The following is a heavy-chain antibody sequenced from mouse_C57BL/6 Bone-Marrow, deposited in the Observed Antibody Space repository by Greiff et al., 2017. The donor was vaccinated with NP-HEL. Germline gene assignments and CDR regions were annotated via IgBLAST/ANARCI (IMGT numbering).Heavy chain of an antibody. D-gene: IGHD3-1*01. CDR3: TRRATSHWYFDV. CDR2: IDPENGDT. Sequence: EVHLVESGAELVRPGASVKLSCTASGFNIKDDYMHWVKQRPEQGLEWIGWIDPENGDTEYASKVQGKATITADTSSNTAYLQLSSLTSEDTAVYYCTRRATSHWYFDVWGTGTTVTVSS. J-gene: IGHJ1*03. V-gene: IGHV14-4*01. CDR1: GFNIKDDY.